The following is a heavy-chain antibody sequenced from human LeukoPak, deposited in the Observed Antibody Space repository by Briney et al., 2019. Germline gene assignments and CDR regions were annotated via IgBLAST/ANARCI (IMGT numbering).Heavy chain of an antibody. CDR2: IIPIFGTA. J-gene: IGHJ6*03. CDR3: ARDPGIAAAGFYMDV. D-gene: IGHD6-13*01. Sequence: GASVKVSCKASGGTFSSYAISWVRQAPGQGLEWMGGIIPIFGTANYAQKFQGRVTITTDESTSTAYMELSSLRSEDTAVYYCARDPGIAAAGFYMDVWGKGTTVTVSS. CDR1: GGTFSSYA. V-gene: IGHV1-69*05.